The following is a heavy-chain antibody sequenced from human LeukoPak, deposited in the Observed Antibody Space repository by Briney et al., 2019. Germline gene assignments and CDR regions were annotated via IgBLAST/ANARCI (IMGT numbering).Heavy chain of an antibody. CDR3: VRGVGVSRFNYLDP. J-gene: IGHJ5*02. V-gene: IGHV3-33*01. D-gene: IGHD1-7*01. CDR2: IWYDASNK. CDR1: GFTFSSFG. Sequence: GGSLRLSCAASGFTFSSFGMHWVRQAPGKGLEWVAIIWYDASNKYYADSVKGRFTISRDNSKNTLYLHMNSLRDDDTAVYYCVRGVGVSRFNYLDPWGQGTLVIVSS.